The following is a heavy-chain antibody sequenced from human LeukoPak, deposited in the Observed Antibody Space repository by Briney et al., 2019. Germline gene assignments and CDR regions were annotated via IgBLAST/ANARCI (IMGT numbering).Heavy chain of an antibody. D-gene: IGHD3-22*01. CDR1: GGSISSSSSYY. J-gene: IGHJ4*02. V-gene: IGHV4-39*01. Sequence: PSETLSLTCTVSGGSISSSSSYYWGWIRQPPGKGLEWIGSMYYSGGTYYNPSLKSRVTISVDTSKNHFSLKLSSMTAADTAVYYCARHEGGYYPLPDNAWGQGTLVTVSS. CDR2: MYYSGGT. CDR3: ARHEGGYYPLPDNA.